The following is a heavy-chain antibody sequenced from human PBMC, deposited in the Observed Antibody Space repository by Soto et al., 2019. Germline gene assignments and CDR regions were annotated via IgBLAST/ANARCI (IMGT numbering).Heavy chain of an antibody. CDR2: IWYDGSNK. V-gene: IGHV3-33*01. CDR3: ARELGGYSYGLLGGFDY. D-gene: IGHD5-18*01. Sequence: QVQLVESGGGVVQPGRSLRLSCAASGFTFSSYGMHWVRQAPGKGLEWVAVIWYDGSNKYYADSVKGRFTISRDNSKNTLYRQMNRPRAEETAVYYCARELGGYSYGLLGGFDYWGQGTLVTVSS. J-gene: IGHJ4*02. CDR1: GFTFSSYG.